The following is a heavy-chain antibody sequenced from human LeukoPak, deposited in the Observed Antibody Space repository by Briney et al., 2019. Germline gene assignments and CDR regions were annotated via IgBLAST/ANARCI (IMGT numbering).Heavy chain of an antibody. J-gene: IGHJ4*02. D-gene: IGHD5-12*01. CDR1: GYTFTGYY. V-gene: IGHV1-2*02. CDR3: ARGTSGLDGGYTNFDY. CDR2: INPNSGGT. Sequence: GASVKVSCKASGYTFTGYYMHWVRQAPGQGLEWMGWINPNSGGTNYAQKFQGRVTMTRDTSIDTAYMDLSSLRSDDTAVYYCARGTSGLDGGYTNFDYWGQGTLVTVPS.